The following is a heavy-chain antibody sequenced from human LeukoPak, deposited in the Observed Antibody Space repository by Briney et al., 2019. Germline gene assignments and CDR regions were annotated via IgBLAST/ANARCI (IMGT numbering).Heavy chain of an antibody. D-gene: IGHD3-22*01. CDR3: ARNIGSAESYDSSSDP. V-gene: IGHV1-69*04. CDR2: IIPILGIA. Sequence: SVKVSCRASGGTFSSYAISWVRQAPGQGLEWMGRIIPILGIANYAQKFQGRVTITADKSTSTAYMELSSLRSEDTAVYYCARNIGSAESYDSSSDPWGQGTLVTVSS. J-gene: IGHJ5*02. CDR1: GGTFSSYA.